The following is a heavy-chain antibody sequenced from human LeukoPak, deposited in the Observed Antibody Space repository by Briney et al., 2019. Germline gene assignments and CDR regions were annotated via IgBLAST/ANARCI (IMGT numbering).Heavy chain of an antibody. CDR3: ASCIAAACAY. Sequence: SETLSLTCTVSGGSISTSGYYWSWIRQPPGKGLEWIGEINHSGSTNYNPSLKSRVTISVDTSKNQFSLKLSSVTAADTAVYYCASCIAAACAYWGQGTLVTVSS. D-gene: IGHD6-13*01. CDR1: GGSISTSGYY. V-gene: IGHV4-39*07. J-gene: IGHJ4*02. CDR2: INHSGST.